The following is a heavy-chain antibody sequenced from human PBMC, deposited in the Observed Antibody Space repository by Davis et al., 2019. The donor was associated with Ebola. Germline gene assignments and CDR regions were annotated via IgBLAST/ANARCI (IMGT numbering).Heavy chain of an antibody. Sequence: GGSLRLSCAASGFTVSSNYMSWVRQAPGKGLEWVSVIYSGGSTYYADSVKGRFTISRDNSKNTLYLQMNSLRAEDTAVYYCARDNGAIFGVGYYYGMDVWGQGTTVTVSS. J-gene: IGHJ6*02. D-gene: IGHD3-3*01. CDR1: GFTVSSNY. CDR3: ARDNGAIFGVGYYYGMDV. CDR2: IYSGGST. V-gene: IGHV3-66*01.